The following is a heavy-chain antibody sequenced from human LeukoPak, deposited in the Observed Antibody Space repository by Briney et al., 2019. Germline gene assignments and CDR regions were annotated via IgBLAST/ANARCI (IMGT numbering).Heavy chain of an antibody. J-gene: IGHJ6*02. D-gene: IGHD2-8*01. CDR1: GYTFTSYA. CDR2: INTNTGNP. V-gene: IGHV7-4-1*02. Sequence: ASVNVSCKASGYTFTSYAMNWVRQAPGQGLEWMGWINTNTGNPTYAQGFTGRFVFSLDTSVSTAYLQISSLKAEDTAVYYCARDAGNDPLLFYGMDVWGQGTTVTVSS. CDR3: ARDAGNDPLLFYGMDV.